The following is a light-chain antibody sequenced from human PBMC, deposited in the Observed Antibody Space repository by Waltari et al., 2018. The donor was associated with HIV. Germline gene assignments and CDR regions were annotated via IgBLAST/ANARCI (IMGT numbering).Light chain of an antibody. V-gene: IGKV3-11*01. CDR2: DAS. Sequence: EIVLTQSPATLSLSPGERATLSCRASQSVSSYLAWYQQKPGRAPRLLIYDASTRASGIPARFSGSGSGTDFTLTISSLEPEDVAVYYCQQRSNWPPVTFGQGTRLEI. CDR3: QQRSNWPPVT. CDR1: QSVSSY. J-gene: IGKJ5*01.